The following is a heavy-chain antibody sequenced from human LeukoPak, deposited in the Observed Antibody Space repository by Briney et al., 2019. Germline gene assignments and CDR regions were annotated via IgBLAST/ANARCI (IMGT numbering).Heavy chain of an antibody. J-gene: IGHJ4*02. Sequence: ASVKVSCKASGYTFTSYAMHWVRQAPGQRLEWMGWINAGNGNTKYSQKFQGRATTTRDTSASTAYMELSSLRSEDTAVYYCARDYYDSSGGRFDYWGQGTLVTVSS. CDR3: ARDYYDSSGGRFDY. CDR2: INAGNGNT. CDR1: GYTFTSYA. V-gene: IGHV1-3*01. D-gene: IGHD3-22*01.